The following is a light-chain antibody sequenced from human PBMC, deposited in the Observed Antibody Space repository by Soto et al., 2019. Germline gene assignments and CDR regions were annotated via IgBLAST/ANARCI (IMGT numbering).Light chain of an antibody. CDR1: SSDVGGFNY. V-gene: IGLV2-14*01. CDR3: SSYTSSSTLGYVV. J-gene: IGLJ2*01. CDR2: DVS. Sequence: QSALTQPASVSGSPGQSITISCTGTSSDVGGFNYVSWYQQHPGKAPKLMIYDVSNRPSGVSNRFSGSKSGNTASLTISGLQAEDEADYYCSSYTSSSTLGYVVFGGGTNLTVL.